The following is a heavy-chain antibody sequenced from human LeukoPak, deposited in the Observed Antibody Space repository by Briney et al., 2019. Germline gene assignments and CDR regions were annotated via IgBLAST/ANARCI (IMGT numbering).Heavy chain of an antibody. CDR2: ISSSSSYI. D-gene: IGHD5-18*01. CDR3: ARDSIGYSYARHPYYFDY. Sequence: GGSLRLSCAASGFTFSSHSMNWVRQAPGKGLEWVSSISSSSSYIYYADSVKGRFTISRDNAKNSLYLQMNSLRAEDTTVYYCARDSIGYSYARHPYYFDYWGQGTLVTVSS. CDR1: GFTFSSHS. J-gene: IGHJ4*02. V-gene: IGHV3-21*01.